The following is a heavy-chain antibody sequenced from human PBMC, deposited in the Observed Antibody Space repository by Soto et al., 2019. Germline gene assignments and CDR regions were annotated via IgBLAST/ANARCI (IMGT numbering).Heavy chain of an antibody. Sequence: QVQLQESGPGLVKPSETLSLTCTVSGGSISSYYWSWIRQPPGKGLEWIGYIYYSGSTNYNPSLKSRFTISVDTSKNQFSLKLSSVTAADPPVYYCASQGYWGQGTLVTVSS. CDR1: GGSISSYY. J-gene: IGHJ4*02. CDR2: IYYSGST. V-gene: IGHV4-59*08. CDR3: ASQGY.